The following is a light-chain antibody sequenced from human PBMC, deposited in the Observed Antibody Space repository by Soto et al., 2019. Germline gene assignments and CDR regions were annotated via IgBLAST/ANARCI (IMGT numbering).Light chain of an antibody. J-gene: IGLJ1*01. Sequence: QSALTQPASVSGSPGQSIAISCIGTSSDVGAYDYVSWYQQHPDKAPKLIIYEVTYRPSGVSDRFSGSKSVNTATLTISGLQAEDEADYYCSSHTSSSTRVFGTGTRSPS. CDR1: SSDVGAYDY. CDR3: SSHTSSSTRV. V-gene: IGLV2-14*03. CDR2: EVT.